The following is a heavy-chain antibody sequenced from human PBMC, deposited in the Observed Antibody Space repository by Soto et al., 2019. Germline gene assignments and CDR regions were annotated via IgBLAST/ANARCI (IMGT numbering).Heavy chain of an antibody. CDR2: TYYRSKWYN. V-gene: IGHV6-1*01. J-gene: IGHJ4*02. D-gene: IGHD5-12*01. CDR1: GDSVSSNSAA. Sequence: QSPTLSLTCAISGDSVSSNSAAWNWIRQSPSRGLEWLGRTYYRSKWYNDYAVSVKSRITINPDTSKNQFSLQLNSVTPEDTAVYYCARGQRGYSGYDSGYYFDYWGQGTLVTVSS. CDR3: ARGQRGYSGYDSGYYFDY.